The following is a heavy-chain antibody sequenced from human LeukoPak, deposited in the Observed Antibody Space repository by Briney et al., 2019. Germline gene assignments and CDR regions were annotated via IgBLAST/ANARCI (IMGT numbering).Heavy chain of an antibody. J-gene: IGHJ4*02. CDR1: GFNFNTYW. CDR2: IKQDGSDK. V-gene: IGHV3-7*01. D-gene: IGHD1-7*01. Sequence: GGSLRLSCVASGFNFNTYWMTWVRQAPGKGLEWVANIKQDGSDKYYVDSVKGRFTISRDNAKSSLSLQMNSLRVEDTAVYYCARDRRDNWDSEVYWGQGTLVTVSS. CDR3: ARDRRDNWDSEVY.